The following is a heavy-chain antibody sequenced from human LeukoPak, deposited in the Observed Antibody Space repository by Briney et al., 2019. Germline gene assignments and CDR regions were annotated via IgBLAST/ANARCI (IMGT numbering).Heavy chain of an antibody. CDR1: GFTFDDYA. J-gene: IGHJ3*02. CDR3: AKDEADYGGNSAFDI. V-gene: IGHV3-9*01. D-gene: IGHD4-23*01. CDR2: ISWNSGSI. Sequence: GGSLRLSCAASGFTFDDYAMHWVRQAPGKGLEWVSGISWNSGSIGYADSVKGRFTISRDNAKNSLYLQMNSLRAEDTALYYCAKDEADYGGNSAFDIWGQGTMVTVSS.